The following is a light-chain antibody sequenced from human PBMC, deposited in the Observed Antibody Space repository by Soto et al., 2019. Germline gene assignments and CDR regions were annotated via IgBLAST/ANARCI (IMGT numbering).Light chain of an antibody. CDR3: SSYTSNNSWV. Sequence: QSALTQPASVSGSPGQSIAISCTGTRSDVGGYDYVSCYQQHPGKAPKLMIYDVNNRPSGVSSRFSGSKSANTASLTISVLQAEDEADYYCSSYTSNNSWVFGGGTKLTVL. V-gene: IGLV2-14*01. CDR2: DVN. CDR1: RSDVGGYDY. J-gene: IGLJ3*02.